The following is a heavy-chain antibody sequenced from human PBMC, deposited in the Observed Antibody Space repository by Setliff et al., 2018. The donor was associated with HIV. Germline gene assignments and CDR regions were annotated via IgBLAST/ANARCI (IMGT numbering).Heavy chain of an antibody. CDR1: GGFRSTDNHY. CDR3: ARVRLTMIMMVDYFDQ. V-gene: IGHV4-61*10. D-gene: IGHD3-22*01. Sequence: PSETLSLTCSVSGGFRSTDNHYWSWIRQSAGKGLEWIGRIYYSGSTNSNSSLRSRVTISLDTAKNQLSLSLTSVTAADTAVYYCARVRLTMIMMVDYFDQWGQGTLVTVSS. J-gene: IGHJ4*02. CDR2: IYYSGST.